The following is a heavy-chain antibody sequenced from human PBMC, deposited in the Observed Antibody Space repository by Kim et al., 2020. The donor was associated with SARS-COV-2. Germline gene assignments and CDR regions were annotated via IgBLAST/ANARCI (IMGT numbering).Heavy chain of an antibody. D-gene: IGHD2-2*01. Sequence: AQKFQGRVTMTRNTSISTAYMELSSLRSEDTAVYYCAREYVTGYYYYMDVWGKGTTVTVSS. V-gene: IGHV1-8*01. J-gene: IGHJ6*03. CDR3: AREYVTGYYYYMDV.